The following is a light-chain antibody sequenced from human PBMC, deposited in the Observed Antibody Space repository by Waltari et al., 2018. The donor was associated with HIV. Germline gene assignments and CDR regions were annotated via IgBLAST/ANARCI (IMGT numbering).Light chain of an antibody. CDR1: QSISMY. V-gene: IGKV1-39*01. Sequence: DIQMTQSPSSLSASVGDRVTITCRASQSISMYLNWYQQRPGKAPKLLIYSVSNLQSGVPSRFSGSGSGTEFTLTVSSLQVEDFATYYCQQSYSTSWTFGQGTKVEIK. J-gene: IGKJ1*01. CDR2: SVS. CDR3: QQSYSTSWT.